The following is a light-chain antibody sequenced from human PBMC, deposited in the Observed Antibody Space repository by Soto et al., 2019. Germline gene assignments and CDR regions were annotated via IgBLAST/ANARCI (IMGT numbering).Light chain of an antibody. CDR2: TAS. CDR1: QSIVSY. J-gene: IGKJ2*02. V-gene: IGKV1-39*01. Sequence: DIQMTQSPSSLSVSVGDRVTITCRASQSIVSYLNWYQQKLGKAPKLLIYTASNLQRGVPSRFSGSGSGTDVTLTISNLQPEDFATDYCQQSYSTPRTFGQGTKLEIK. CDR3: QQSYSTPRT.